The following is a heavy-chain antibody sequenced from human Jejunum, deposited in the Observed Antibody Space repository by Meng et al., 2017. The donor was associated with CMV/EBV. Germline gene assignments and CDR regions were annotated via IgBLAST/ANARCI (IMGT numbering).Heavy chain of an antibody. CDR2: IHDTGST. Sequence: QVQLKGSGPGLVKPSQTLSLTCSVSGGSIGSGDYYRSWIRQPPGKGLEWIGYIHDTGSTYYNPSLKSRVDISLGTSRNHFSLTLSSVTAEDTAVYFCARGSIFVSFDSWGQGTLVTVSS. CDR1: GGSIGSGDYY. J-gene: IGHJ4*02. V-gene: IGHV4-30-4*08. CDR3: ARGSIFVSFDS. D-gene: IGHD3-3*01.